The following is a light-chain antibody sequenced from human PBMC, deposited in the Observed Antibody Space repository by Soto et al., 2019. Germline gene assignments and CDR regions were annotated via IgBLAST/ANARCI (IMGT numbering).Light chain of an antibody. V-gene: IGKV1-8*01. Sequence: AIRMTQSPSSLSASTGDRVTITCRASQGISSYLAWYQQKPGKAPKLLIYAASTLQSGVPSRFSGSGSGTDFTLIISCLQSEDFATYYCQQYYSYPITFGQGTRLDIK. CDR1: QGISSY. CDR3: QQYYSYPIT. CDR2: AAS. J-gene: IGKJ5*01.